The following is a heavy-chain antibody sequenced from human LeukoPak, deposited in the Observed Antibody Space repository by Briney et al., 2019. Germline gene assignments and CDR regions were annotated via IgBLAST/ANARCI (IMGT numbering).Heavy chain of an antibody. CDR1: GFTFSSYS. CDR3: ARDRELLGVITFVSDY. D-gene: IGHD3-22*01. J-gene: IGHJ4*02. Sequence: GGSLSLSCAASGFTFSSYSINWVRQAPGEGLEWVSSISSSSSYTYYADSVESRFTISRDNAKISLYLQMSSLRAEDTAVYYGARDRELLGVITFVSDYWGQGTLVTVSS. CDR2: ISSSSSYT. V-gene: IGHV3-21*01.